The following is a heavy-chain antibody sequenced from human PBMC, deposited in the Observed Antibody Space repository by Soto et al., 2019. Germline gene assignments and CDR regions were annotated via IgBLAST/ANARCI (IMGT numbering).Heavy chain of an antibody. CDR2: IYHSGST. J-gene: IGHJ5*02. CDR1: GVSISSGGYS. Sequence: QLQLQESGSGLVKPSQTLSLTCAVSGVSISSGGYSWSWIRQPPGKGLEWIGYIYHSGSTYYNPSLNSRVTISVDRSKNQFSLKLSSVTAADTAVYYCARLVWSQTWFDPWGQGTLVTVSS. V-gene: IGHV4-30-2*01. CDR3: ARLVWSQTWFDP. D-gene: IGHD3-16*01.